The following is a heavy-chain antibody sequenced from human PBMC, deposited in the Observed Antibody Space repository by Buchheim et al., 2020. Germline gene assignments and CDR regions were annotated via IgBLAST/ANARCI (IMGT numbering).Heavy chain of an antibody. V-gene: IGHV4-59*01. CDR1: GGSISSYY. Sequence: QVQLQESGPGLVKPSETLSLTCTVSGGSISSYYWSWIRQPPGKGLEWIGYVYYNGNTNYNPSLKSRVTISVDTSKNQFSLKLTSVTAADTAVYYCTKYGFYFDYWGQGTL. CDR3: TKYGFYFDY. J-gene: IGHJ4*02. CDR2: VYYNGNT. D-gene: IGHD4-17*01.